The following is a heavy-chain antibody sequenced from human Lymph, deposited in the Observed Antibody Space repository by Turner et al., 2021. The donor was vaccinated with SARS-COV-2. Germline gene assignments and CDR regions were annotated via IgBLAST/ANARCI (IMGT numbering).Heavy chain of an antibody. J-gene: IGHJ4*02. CDR3: ARVLPYGDYFDY. V-gene: IGHV3-53*01. CDR1: GFIVSSNY. CDR2: IYSGSST. Sequence: EVQLAQSGGGLIQPAESLRLSCAASGFIVSSNYMTWVRQAPGKRMNWVSLIYSGSSTYYADSVKGRFTISRDNSKNTLYLQMNSLRADDTAVYYCARVLPYGDYFDYWGQGTLVTVSS. D-gene: IGHD4-17*01.